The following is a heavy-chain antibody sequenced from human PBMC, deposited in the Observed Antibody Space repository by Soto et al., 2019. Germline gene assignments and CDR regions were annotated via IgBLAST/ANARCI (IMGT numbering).Heavy chain of an antibody. D-gene: IGHD3-22*01. CDR3: ARLQIYDSRAAPTPIFHP. CDR1: GGSFTSTNYF. V-gene: IGHV4-39*01. CDR2: MYYNGNT. Sequence: QLQESGPGLVKPSETLSLTCTVSGGSFTSTNYFWGWFRQPPGKGLEWIGYMYYNGNTFYSPSRKSRVTRSVDTSKRQFSLDLSSVTAADTAMYYCARLQIYDSRAAPTPIFHPWGLGAMVTFSS. J-gene: IGHJ1*01.